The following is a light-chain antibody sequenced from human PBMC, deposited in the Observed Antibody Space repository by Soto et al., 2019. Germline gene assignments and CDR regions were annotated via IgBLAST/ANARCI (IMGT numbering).Light chain of an antibody. CDR3: FSKISGFIYA. J-gene: IGLJ1*01. Sequence: QSALAQPASVSGSFGQSITISCSGPNTDLGVYGYVSWYQHHPGKAPQLLIYDVNIRPAGLSDRFSGSKSGDTSSLTISGLLPEDEAHYFGFSKISGFIYAFGTGTKLTVL. CDR2: DVN. V-gene: IGLV2-14*01. CDR1: NTDLGVYGY.